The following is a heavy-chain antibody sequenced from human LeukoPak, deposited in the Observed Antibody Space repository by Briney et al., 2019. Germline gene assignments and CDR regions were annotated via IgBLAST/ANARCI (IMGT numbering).Heavy chain of an antibody. CDR2: VYYSGST. D-gene: IGHD2-15*01. V-gene: IGHV4-59*02. J-gene: IGHJ4*02. CDR3: ARIHRYCSGGACYVLDN. CDR1: GGSVSGYY. Sequence: SETLSLTCVVSGGSVSGYYWGWIRQPPGRGLEWIGYVYYSGSTNYNPSFESRITISVDTSRNQFSLQLSSVTAADTAVYYCARIHRYCSGGACYVLDNWGQGTLVAVSS.